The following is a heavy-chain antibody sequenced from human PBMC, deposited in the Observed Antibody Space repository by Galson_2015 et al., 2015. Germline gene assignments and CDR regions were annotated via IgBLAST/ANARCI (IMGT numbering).Heavy chain of an antibody. V-gene: IGHV1-69*13. D-gene: IGHD2-2*02. J-gene: IGHJ6*02. CDR1: GGTFSSYA. CDR2: IIPIFGTA. CDR3: ARDRIVVVPAAIRYYYGMDV. Sequence: SVKVSCKASGGTFSSYAISWVRQAPGQGLEWMGGIIPIFGTANYAQKFQGRVTITADESTSTAYMELSSLRSEDTAVYYCARDRIVVVPAAIRYYYGMDVWGQGTTVTVSS.